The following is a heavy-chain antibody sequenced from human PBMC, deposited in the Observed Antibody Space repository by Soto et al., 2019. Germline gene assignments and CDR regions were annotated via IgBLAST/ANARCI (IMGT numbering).Heavy chain of an antibody. CDR3: ARNSRATVAGAPDY. CDR2: ISYDGSNK. D-gene: IGHD6-19*01. V-gene: IGHV3-30*03. CDR1: GFSFSNHG. J-gene: IGHJ4*02. Sequence: QPGGSLRLSCVASGFSFSNHGMHWVRQAPGKGLEWVAVISYDGSNKDYVESVKGRFTISRDNSKNTLYLQINSLRVEDTAVFYCARNSRATVAGAPDYWGQGTLVTVSS.